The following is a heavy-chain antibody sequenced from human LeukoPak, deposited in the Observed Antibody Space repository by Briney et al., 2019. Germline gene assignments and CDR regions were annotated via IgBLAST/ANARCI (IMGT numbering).Heavy chain of an antibody. V-gene: IGHV1-24*01. CDR3: AADPYYYDSSGYYP. J-gene: IGHJ5*02. CDR1: AYTLTELS. CDR2: FDPEDGET. D-gene: IGHD3-22*01. Sequence: VASVKVSCKVSAYTLTELSMHWVRQAPGKGLEWMGGFDPEDGETIYAQKFQGRVTMTEDTSTDTAYMELSSLRSEGTAVYYCAADPYYYDSSGYYPWGQGTLVTVSS.